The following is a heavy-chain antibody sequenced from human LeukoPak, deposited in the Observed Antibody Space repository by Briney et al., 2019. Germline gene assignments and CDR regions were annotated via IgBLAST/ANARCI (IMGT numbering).Heavy chain of an antibody. CDR2: INPNSGGT. J-gene: IGHJ6*03. D-gene: IGHD2-15*01. Sequence: ASVKVSCKASGYTFTGYYMHWVRQAPGQGLEWMGWINPNSGGTNYAQKFQGRVTMTRDTSISTAYMELSRLRSDDTAVYYCARSNLYCSGGSCYFHGYYYMDGWGRGTTVTISS. V-gene: IGHV1-2*02. CDR3: ARSNLYCSGGSCYFHGYYYMDG. CDR1: GYTFTGYY.